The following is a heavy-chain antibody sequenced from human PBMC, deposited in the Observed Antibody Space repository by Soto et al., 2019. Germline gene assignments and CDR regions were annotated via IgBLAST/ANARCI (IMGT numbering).Heavy chain of an antibody. D-gene: IGHD1-1*01. V-gene: IGHV1-18*01. CDR3: ARVPGAIRGALDV. CDR2: ISAYKVDT. J-gene: IGHJ6*02. CDR1: GYSFETYA. Sequence: QVQLVQSGAEVKKPVASVKVYCKASGYSFETYAMTWVRQAPGQGLEWMGWISAYKVDTYSAQKFQDRLTMTTDTTTGTEYVESRILTSDDAVLYYCARVPGAIRGALDVWGQGTTVTVSS.